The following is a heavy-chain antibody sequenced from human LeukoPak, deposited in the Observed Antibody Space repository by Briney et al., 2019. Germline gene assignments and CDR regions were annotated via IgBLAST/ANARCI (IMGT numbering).Heavy chain of an antibody. CDR3: ARDLISDYYGSGSPPNAFDI. CDR1: GGSISSGDYY. Sequence: PSQTLSLTCTVSGGSISSGDYYWSWIRQPPGKGLEWIGYIYYSGSTYYNPSLKSRVTISVDTSKNQFSLKLSSVTAADTAVYYCARDLISDYYGSGSPPNAFDIWGQGTMVTVSS. V-gene: IGHV4-30-4*08. D-gene: IGHD3-10*01. CDR2: IYYSGST. J-gene: IGHJ3*02.